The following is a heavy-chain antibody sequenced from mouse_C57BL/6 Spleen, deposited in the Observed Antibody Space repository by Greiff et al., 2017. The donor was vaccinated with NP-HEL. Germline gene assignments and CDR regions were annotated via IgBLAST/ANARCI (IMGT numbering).Heavy chain of an antibody. Sequence: EVHLVESEGGLVQPGSSMKLSCTASGFTFSDYYMAWVRQVPEKGLEWVANINYDGSSTYYLDSLKSRFIISRDNAKNILYLQMSRLKSEDTATYYCARGALYYAMDYWGQGTSVTVSS. V-gene: IGHV5-16*01. CDR2: INYDGSST. CDR1: GFTFSDYY. J-gene: IGHJ4*01. CDR3: ARGALYYAMDY.